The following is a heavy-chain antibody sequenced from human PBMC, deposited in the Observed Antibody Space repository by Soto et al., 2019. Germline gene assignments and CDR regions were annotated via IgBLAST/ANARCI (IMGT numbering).Heavy chain of an antibody. V-gene: IGHV3-13*05. J-gene: IGHJ6*02. D-gene: IGHD3-10*01. Sequence: PGGSLRLSCAASGFTFSSYDMHWVRQATGKGLEWVSAIGTAGDPYYPGSVKGRFTISRENAKNSLYLQMNSLRAGDTAVYYCARGGRGVRRNYYGSGRLGAYYYGMDVWGQGTTVTVSS. CDR3: ARGGRGVRRNYYGSGRLGAYYYGMDV. CDR2: IGTAGDP. CDR1: GFTFSSYD.